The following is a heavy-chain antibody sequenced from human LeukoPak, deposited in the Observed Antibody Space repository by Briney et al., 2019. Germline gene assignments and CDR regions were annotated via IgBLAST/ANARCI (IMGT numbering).Heavy chain of an antibody. CDR1: GFTFSSYS. CDR3: ARMETGTMGAFDF. J-gene: IGHJ3*01. Sequence: GGSLRLSCAASGFTFSSYSMNWVRQAPGKGLEWVSSISSISSYIYYADSVKGRFTISRDNAKNSLYLQMNSLRAEDTAVYYCARMETGTMGAFDFWGQGTMVTVSS. CDR2: ISSISSYI. V-gene: IGHV3-21*01. D-gene: IGHD1-1*01.